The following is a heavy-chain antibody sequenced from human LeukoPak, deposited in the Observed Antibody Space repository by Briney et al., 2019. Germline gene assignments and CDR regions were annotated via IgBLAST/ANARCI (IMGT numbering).Heavy chain of an antibody. V-gene: IGHV3-74*01. CDR3: ARLKGYCRGGSCYSYYFDY. J-gene: IGHJ4*02. Sequence: GGSLRLSCVASGFTFSNYWMHWVRQAPGKGLVWVSRINSDGSRTRYADSVKGRFTISRDNAKNTLYLQMNSLRAEDTAVYKCARLKGYCRGGSCYSYYFDYWGQGALVTVSS. CDR1: GFTFSNYW. CDR2: INSDGSRT. D-gene: IGHD2-15*01.